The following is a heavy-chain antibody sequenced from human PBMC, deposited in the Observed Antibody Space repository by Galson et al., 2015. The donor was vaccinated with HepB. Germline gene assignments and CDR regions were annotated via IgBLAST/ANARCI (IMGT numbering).Heavy chain of an antibody. J-gene: IGHJ4*02. CDR1: GFSFNDHY. V-gene: IGHV3-72*01. CDR3: ARSEVTTVVTDFDS. CDR2: SRNRARGYST. Sequence: SLRLSRAVSGFSFNDHYVDWVRQAPGKGLEWVGRSRNRARGYSTAYAVSVRGRFTVSRDDSKNSVFLQMNRLRSEDTAVYYCARSEVTTVVTDFDSWGQGTLVTVSP. D-gene: IGHD4-23*01.